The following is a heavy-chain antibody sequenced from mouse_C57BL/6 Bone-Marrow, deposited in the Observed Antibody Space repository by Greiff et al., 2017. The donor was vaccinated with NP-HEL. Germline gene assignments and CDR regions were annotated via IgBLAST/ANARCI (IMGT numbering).Heavy chain of an antibody. D-gene: IGHD3-3*01. CDR1: GYTFTDYY. CDR2: INPYNGGT. J-gene: IGHJ2*01. CDR3: AREGPFSYYFDY. V-gene: IGHV1-19*01. Sequence: EVQLQESGPVLVKPGASVKMSCKASGYTFTDYYMNWVKQSHGKSLEWIGVINPYNGGTSYNQKFKGKATLTVDKSSSTAYMELNSLTSEDSAVYYCAREGPFSYYFDYWGQGTTLTVSS.